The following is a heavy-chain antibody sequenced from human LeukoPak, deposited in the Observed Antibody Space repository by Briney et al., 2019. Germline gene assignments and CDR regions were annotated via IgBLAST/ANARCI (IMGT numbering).Heavy chain of an antibody. Sequence: PSETLSLTCVVYGGSFSGYYWSWIRQPPGKGLEWIGEINHSGSTNYNPSLKSRVTISVDTSKNQFSLKLSSVTAADTAVYYCARTSYYYDSSGYGYWGQGTLVTVSS. V-gene: IGHV4-34*01. D-gene: IGHD3-22*01. CDR3: ARTSYYYDSSGYGY. CDR2: INHSGST. CDR1: GGSFSGYY. J-gene: IGHJ4*02.